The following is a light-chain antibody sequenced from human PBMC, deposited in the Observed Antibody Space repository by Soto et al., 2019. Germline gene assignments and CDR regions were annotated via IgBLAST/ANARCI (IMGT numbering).Light chain of an antibody. CDR3: QQYNSYSSWT. J-gene: IGKJ1*01. CDR1: QSISSW. CDR2: DAS. Sequence: DIQMTQSPSTLSASVGDRVTITCRASQSISSWLAWYQQKPGKAPKLLIYDASSLESGVPSRISGSGSGTEFTLTISSLQPDDFATYYCQQYNSYSSWTFGQGTKVDIK. V-gene: IGKV1-5*01.